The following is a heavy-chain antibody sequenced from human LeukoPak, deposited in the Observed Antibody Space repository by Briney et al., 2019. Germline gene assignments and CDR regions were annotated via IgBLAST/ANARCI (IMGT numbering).Heavy chain of an antibody. V-gene: IGHV4-4*07. J-gene: IGHJ3*02. CDR3: ARVIYDYVWGSYRFGAFDI. CDR1: GGSISSYY. CDR2: IYTSGST. D-gene: IGHD3-16*02. Sequence: PSETLSLTCTVSGGSISSYYWSWIRQPAGKGLEWIGRIYTSGSTNYNPSLKSRVTISVDTSKNQFSLKLSSVTAADTAVYYCARVIYDYVWGSYRFGAFDIWGQGTMVTVSS.